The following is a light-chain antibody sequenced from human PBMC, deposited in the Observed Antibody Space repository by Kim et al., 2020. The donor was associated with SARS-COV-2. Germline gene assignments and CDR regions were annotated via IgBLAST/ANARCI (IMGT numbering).Light chain of an antibody. J-gene: IGLJ3*02. CDR3: AAWADSLNGPV. V-gene: IGLV1-44*01. CDR1: RSSNGNNA. CDR2: SNN. Sequence: GQRVTINCSGRRSSNGNNAVNWAQQLPGTTPKRLLYSNNRRLSGVPDQFSCSKSETSASLAISGLQSEDGADYYCAAWADSLNGPVFGGGAQLTVL.